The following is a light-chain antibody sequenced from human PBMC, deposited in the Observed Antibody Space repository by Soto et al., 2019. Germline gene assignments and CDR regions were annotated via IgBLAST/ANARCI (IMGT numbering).Light chain of an antibody. V-gene: IGLV2-11*01. Sequence: QSVLAQPRSVSGSPGQSVTISCTGTSSDVGGYNYVSWYQQNPAKAPKLMIYDVSKRPSGVPDRFSGSKSGNTASLTISGLQAEDEADYYCCAFAGSYTWVFGGGTKLTVL. CDR2: DVS. CDR3: CAFAGSYTWV. CDR1: SSDVGGYNY. J-gene: IGLJ3*02.